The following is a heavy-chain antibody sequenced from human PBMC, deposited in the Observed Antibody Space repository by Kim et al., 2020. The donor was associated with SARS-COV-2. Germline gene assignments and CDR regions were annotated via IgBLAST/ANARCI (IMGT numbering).Heavy chain of an antibody. J-gene: IGHJ6*02. V-gene: IGHV1-46*01. CDR3: ARDGIIVRYYYGMDV. CDR1: GYTFTSYY. CDR2: INPSGGST. D-gene: IGHD3-16*02. Sequence: ASVKVSCKASGYTFTSYYMHWVRQAPGQGLEWMGIINPSGGSTSYAQKFQGRVTMTRDTSTSTVYMELSSLRSEDTAVYYCARDGIIVRYYYGMDVWGQGTTVTVSS.